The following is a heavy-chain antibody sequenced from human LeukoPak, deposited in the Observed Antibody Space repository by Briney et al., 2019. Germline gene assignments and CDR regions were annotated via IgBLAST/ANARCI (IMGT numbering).Heavy chain of an antibody. Sequence: GGSLRLSCAASGFTFSSYGMHWVRQAPGKGLEWVAFIRDDGSNKYYADSVKGRFTISRDNSKNTLYLQMNSLRAEDTAVYYCAKTYYYDSSGYYSDFDYWGQGTLVTVSS. V-gene: IGHV3-30*02. J-gene: IGHJ4*02. CDR1: GFTFSSYG. D-gene: IGHD3-22*01. CDR2: IRDDGSNK. CDR3: AKTYYYDSSGYYSDFDY.